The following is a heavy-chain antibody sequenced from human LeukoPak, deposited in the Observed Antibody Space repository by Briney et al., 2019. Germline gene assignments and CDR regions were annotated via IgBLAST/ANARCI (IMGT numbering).Heavy chain of an antibody. J-gene: IGHJ4*02. CDR3: ARDGRGEYYDSSGYTNDY. V-gene: IGHV3-21*01. D-gene: IGHD3-22*01. Sequence: GGSLRLSCAASGFTFSSYSMNWVRQAPGKGLEWVSSISSSSSYIYYADSVKGRFTISRDNAKNSLYLQMNSLRAEDTAVYYCARDGRGEYYDSSGYTNDYWGQGTLVTVSS. CDR1: GFTFSSYS. CDR2: ISSSSSYI.